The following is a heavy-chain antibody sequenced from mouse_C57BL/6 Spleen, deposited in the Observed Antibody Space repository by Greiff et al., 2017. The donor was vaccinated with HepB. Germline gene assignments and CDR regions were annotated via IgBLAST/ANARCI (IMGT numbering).Heavy chain of an antibody. V-gene: IGHV1-42*01. J-gene: IGHJ4*01. Sequence: EVKLQQSGPELVKPGASVKISCKASGYSFTGYYMNWVKQSPEKSLEWIGEINPSTGGTTYNQKFKAKATLTVDKSSSTAYMQLKSLTSEDSAVYYCAREDSDYAMDYWGQGTSVTVSS. CDR3: AREDSDYAMDY. CDR1: GYSFTGYY. CDR2: INPSTGGT. D-gene: IGHD2-12*01.